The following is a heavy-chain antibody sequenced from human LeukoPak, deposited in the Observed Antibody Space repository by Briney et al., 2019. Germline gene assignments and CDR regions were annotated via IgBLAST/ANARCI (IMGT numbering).Heavy chain of an antibody. D-gene: IGHD1-26*01. Sequence: ASVKVSCKASGYTFTCYGISWVRQAPGQGLEWMGWISAYNGNTNYAQKLQGRVTMTTDTSTSTAYMELRSLRSDDTAVYYCARKRVGATPSDYWGQGTLVTVSP. CDR2: ISAYNGNT. V-gene: IGHV1-18*01. J-gene: IGHJ4*02. CDR1: GYTFTCYG. CDR3: ARKRVGATPSDY.